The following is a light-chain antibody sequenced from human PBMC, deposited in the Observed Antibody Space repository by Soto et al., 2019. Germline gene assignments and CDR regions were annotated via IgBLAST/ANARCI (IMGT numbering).Light chain of an antibody. J-gene: IGKJ4*01. CDR2: GAS. CDR1: QSISSNF. Sequence: EIVLTQSPGTLSLSPGERATFSCRAGQSISSNFLAWYQQKSGQTPRLLIYGASTRASGIPDRFSGSGSGKDLTLTISRLEPEDFAVYYCPQYGDSGHTVGGGTKVDIK. CDR3: PQYGDSGHT. V-gene: IGKV3-20*01.